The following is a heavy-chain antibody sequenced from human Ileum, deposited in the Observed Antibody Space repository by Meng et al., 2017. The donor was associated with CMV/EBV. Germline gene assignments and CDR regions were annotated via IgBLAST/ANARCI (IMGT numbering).Heavy chain of an antibody. J-gene: IGHJ4*02. D-gene: IGHD3-22*01. CDR2: IHYSGST. CDR3: ARASYYDSSYFDN. Sequence: QVQLQESRPGLVKPSQTLSLPCPVSGASISSSDYYWSWIRQPPGKGLEWIGYIHYSGSTYYNPSLKSRVTISEDTSKNQFSLKLNSVTAADTAVYYCARASYYDSSYFDNWGQGTLVTVSS. CDR1: GASISSSDYY. V-gene: IGHV4-30-4*08.